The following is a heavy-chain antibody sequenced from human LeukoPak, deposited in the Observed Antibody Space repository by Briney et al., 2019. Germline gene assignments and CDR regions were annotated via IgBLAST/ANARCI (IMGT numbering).Heavy chain of an antibody. Sequence: ASVKVSCKASGGTFSSYAISWVRQAPGQGLEWMGGIIPIFGTANYAQKFQGRVTITADKSTSTAYMELSSLRSEDTAVYYCAKDRYYYDSSGYYDLIDYWGQGTLVTVSS. D-gene: IGHD3-22*01. V-gene: IGHV1-69*06. CDR1: GGTFSSYA. CDR2: IIPIFGTA. J-gene: IGHJ4*02. CDR3: AKDRYYYDSSGYYDLIDY.